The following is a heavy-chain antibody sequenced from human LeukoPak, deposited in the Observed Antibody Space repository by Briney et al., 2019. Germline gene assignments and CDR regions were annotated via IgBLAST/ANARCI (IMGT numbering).Heavy chain of an antibody. D-gene: IGHD6-13*01. CDR2: IIPNSGAT. Sequence: ASVKVSCKASGHTFTGYYIHWVRQAPGQGLEWMGWIIPNSGATNYLQKFQGRVTMTRDTSISTAYMELSSLRSDDSAFYYCARASYSIPLDYWGQGTLVTVSS. CDR3: ARASYSIPLDY. V-gene: IGHV1-2*02. J-gene: IGHJ4*02. CDR1: GHTFTGYY.